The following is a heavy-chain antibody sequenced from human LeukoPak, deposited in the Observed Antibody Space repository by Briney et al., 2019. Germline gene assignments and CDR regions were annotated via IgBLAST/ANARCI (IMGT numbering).Heavy chain of an antibody. V-gene: IGHV3-11*04. D-gene: IGHD5-18*01. CDR1: GFTFSDYY. CDR3: ARLYSWDYFDY. CDR2: ISSSGSTI. Sequence: GGSLRLSCAASGFTFSDYYMSWIRQAPEKGQEWVSYISSSGSTIYYADSVKGRFTISRDNAKNSLYLQMNSLRAEDTAVYYCARLYSWDYFDYWGQGTLVTVSS. J-gene: IGHJ4*02.